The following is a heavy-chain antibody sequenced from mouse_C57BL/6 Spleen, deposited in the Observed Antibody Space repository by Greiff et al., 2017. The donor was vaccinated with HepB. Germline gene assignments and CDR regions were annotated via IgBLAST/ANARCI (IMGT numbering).Heavy chain of an antibody. D-gene: IGHD1-1*01. Sequence: VQLQQPGAELVKPGASVKLSCKASGYTFTSYWMQWVKQRPGQGLEWIGEIDPSDSYTNYNQKFKGKATLTVDTSSSTAYMQLSSLTSEDSAVYYCARNYYGRDFDVWGTGTTVTVSS. CDR2: IDPSDSYT. CDR3: ARNYYGRDFDV. J-gene: IGHJ1*03. CDR1: GYTFTSYW. V-gene: IGHV1-50*01.